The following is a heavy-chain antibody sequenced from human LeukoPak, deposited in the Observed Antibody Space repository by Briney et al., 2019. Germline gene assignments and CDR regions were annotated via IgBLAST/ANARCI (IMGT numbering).Heavy chain of an antibody. CDR1: GFTFSNFW. CDR3: ARRRSGSYNDY. CDR2: VYPGDSDT. Sequence: GESLKISCKGSGFTFSNFWIGWVRQMPGKGLEWMGIVYPGDSDTRYSPSFQGQVTISADKSISTTYLQWSSLKASDAAMYYCARRRSGSYNDYWGQGTLVTVSS. J-gene: IGHJ4*02. V-gene: IGHV5-51*01. D-gene: IGHD6-19*01.